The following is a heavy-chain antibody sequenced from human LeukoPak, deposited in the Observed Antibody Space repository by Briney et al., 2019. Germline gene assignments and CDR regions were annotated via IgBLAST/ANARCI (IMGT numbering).Heavy chain of an antibody. CDR1: GGSISSGVNY. Sequence: SETLSLTCTVSGGSISSGVNYWSWIRQHPGKGLEWIGYIYNSGSTYYNPSLKSRVTISVDTSTNQLSLKLSSVPAADTAVYYCARDLGAYGYHDYWGQGTLVTVSS. CDR2: IYNSGST. V-gene: IGHV4-31*03. CDR3: ARDLGAYGYHDY. D-gene: IGHD5-12*01. J-gene: IGHJ4*02.